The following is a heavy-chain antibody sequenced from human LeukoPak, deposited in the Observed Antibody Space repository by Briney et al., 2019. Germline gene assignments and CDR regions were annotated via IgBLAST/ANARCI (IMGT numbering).Heavy chain of an antibody. CDR1: GGSISSGSYY. J-gene: IGHJ4*02. CDR2: IYTSGST. V-gene: IGHV4-61*02. CDR3: ARVGYDYVWGSYRPAYYFDY. Sequence: SQTLSLTCTVSGGSISSGSYYWSWIRQPAGKGLEWIGRIYTSGSTNYNPSLKSRVTTSVDTSKNQFSLKLSSVTAADTAVYYCARVGYDYVWGSYRPAYYFDYWGQGTLVTVSS. D-gene: IGHD3-16*02.